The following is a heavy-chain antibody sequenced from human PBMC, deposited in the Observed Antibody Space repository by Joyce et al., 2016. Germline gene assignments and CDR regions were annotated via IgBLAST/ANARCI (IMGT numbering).Heavy chain of an antibody. CDR1: GFTFSTSS. V-gene: IGHV3-21*02. CDR3: ARSSYTNGIFDY. D-gene: IGHD2-8*01. CDR2: LSSSSSCI. J-gene: IGHJ4*02. Sequence: EVQLVESGGGLVKPGGSLRISCAASGFTFSTSSMSWVRQAPGKGLEWVSSLSSSSSCIKYTDSVKGRFTISRDNAKNSLYLQMNSLRVEDTAVYYCARSSYTNGIFDYWGQGTLVTVSS.